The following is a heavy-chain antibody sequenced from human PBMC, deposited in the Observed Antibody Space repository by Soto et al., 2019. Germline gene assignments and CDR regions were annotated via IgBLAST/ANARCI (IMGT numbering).Heavy chain of an antibody. Sequence: QVQLVESGGGVVQPGKSLRLSCAASGFTFSSYDMHWVRQAPGKGLEWVAVISYDGSNKYYADSVKGRFTISRDNSKNTLYLQMNSLRAEDTAVYYCADQDYGDYDSHGMDVWGQGTTVTVSS. V-gene: IGHV3-30*03. D-gene: IGHD4-17*01. CDR3: ADQDYGDYDSHGMDV. J-gene: IGHJ6*02. CDR2: ISYDGSNK. CDR1: GFTFSSYD.